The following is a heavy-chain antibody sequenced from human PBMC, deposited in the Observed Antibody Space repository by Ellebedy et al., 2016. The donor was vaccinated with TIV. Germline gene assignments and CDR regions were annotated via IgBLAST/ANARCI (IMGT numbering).Heavy chain of an antibody. V-gene: IGHV1-2*02. CDR2: INPNSGGT. J-gene: IGHJ4*02. CDR1: GYTFTGYY. D-gene: IGHD2-15*01. Sequence: AASVKVSCKASGYTFTGYYIHWVRQAPGQGLEWMGWINPNSGGTNYAQKFQGRVTMTRDTSISTAYIELSRLKSDDTAVYYCARGRLRYCSGDSCYSIGWQWLGYWGQGTLVTVSS. CDR3: ARGRLRYCSGDSCYSIGWQWLGY.